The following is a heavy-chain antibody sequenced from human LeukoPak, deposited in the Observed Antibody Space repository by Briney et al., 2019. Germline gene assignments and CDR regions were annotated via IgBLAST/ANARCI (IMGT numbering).Heavy chain of an antibody. CDR1: GYTFTGFH. CDR3: ARDRLRLGYERTNWFDP. J-gene: IGHJ5*02. V-gene: IGHV1-2*02. CDR2: INPNSGGT. Sequence: ASVKVSCKASGYTFTGFHMHWVRQAAGQGHEWMGWINPNSGGTNYAQKFQGRVTMTRDTSISTVYMELSRLRSDDTAVYYCARDRLRLGYERTNWFDPWGQGTLVTASS. D-gene: IGHD2-15*01.